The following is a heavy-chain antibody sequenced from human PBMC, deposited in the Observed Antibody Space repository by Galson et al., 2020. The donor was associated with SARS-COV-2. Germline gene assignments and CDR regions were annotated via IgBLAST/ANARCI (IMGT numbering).Heavy chain of an antibody. CDR3: ARDRVNYDYIWGSYRQRGLPSWYFDL. CDR2: IIPIFGTA. CDR1: GGTFSSYA. J-gene: IGHJ2*01. D-gene: IGHD3-16*02. V-gene: IGHV1-69*13. Sequence: SVKVSCKASGGTFSSYAISWVRQAPGQGLEWMGGIIPIFGTANYAQKFQGRVTITADESTSTAYMELSSLRSEDTAVYYCARDRVNYDYIWGSYRQRGLPSWYFDLWGRGTLVTVSS.